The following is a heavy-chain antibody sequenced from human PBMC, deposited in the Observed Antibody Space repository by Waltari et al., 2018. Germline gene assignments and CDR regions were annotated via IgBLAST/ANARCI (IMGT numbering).Heavy chain of an antibody. V-gene: IGHV4-39*01. CDR2: MFNGGRT. CDR1: GASISSSHYY. Sequence: QLQLQESGPGLVKPSETLSLTCRVSGASISSSHYYWGWIRQPPGKGLEWIGSMFNGGRTYYNPSLKSRVTISVDTSKNQFSLRLNSVTAADTAIYYCARHGYSGGWFDPWGQGTLVTVSS. CDR3: ARHGYSGGWFDP. J-gene: IGHJ5*02. D-gene: IGHD4-17*01.